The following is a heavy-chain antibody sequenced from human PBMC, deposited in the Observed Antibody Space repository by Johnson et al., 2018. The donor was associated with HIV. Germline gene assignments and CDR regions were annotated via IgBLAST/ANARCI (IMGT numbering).Heavy chain of an antibody. D-gene: IGHD6-19*01. CDR2: INWNGGST. V-gene: IGHV3-20*04. CDR1: GFTFSDYY. J-gene: IGHJ3*02. Sequence: VQLVESGGDVVQPGRSLRLSCAASGFTFSDYYMSWIRQAPGKGLEWVSGINWNGGSTGYADSVKGRFTISRDNAKNSLHLQMNSLRAEDTAFYYCARDRRNRQWQRLDAFDIWGQGTMVIVSS. CDR3: ARDRRNRQWQRLDAFDI.